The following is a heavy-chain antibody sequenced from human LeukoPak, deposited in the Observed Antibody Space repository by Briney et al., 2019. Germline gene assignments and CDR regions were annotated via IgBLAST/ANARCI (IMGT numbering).Heavy chain of an antibody. CDR3: AREKYSGGYLLDY. CDR2: INPNSGGT. Sequence: GASVKVSCKASGYTXTGYYLHGVRQAPGQGLEWMGWINPNSGGTSYAQKFQGRVTMTRDTSISTAYMELSSLRSDDTAVYYCAREKYSGGYLLDYWGQGTLVTVSS. CDR1: GYTXTGYY. V-gene: IGHV1-2*02. J-gene: IGHJ4*02. D-gene: IGHD1-26*01.